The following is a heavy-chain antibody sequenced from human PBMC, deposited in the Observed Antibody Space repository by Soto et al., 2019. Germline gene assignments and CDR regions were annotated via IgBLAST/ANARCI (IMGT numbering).Heavy chain of an antibody. CDR3: ARDCCTAPFDS. J-gene: IGHJ4*02. Sequence: EVQLVESGGGLVQPGGSLRLSCAASGFTFSDYWMHWIRQVPGKGLVWVSHIDSDGSATNYADSVRGRFTISRDNAKNMLYLQMISLRAEDTGVYYCARDCCTAPFDSWGQGTLVTVSS. CDR2: IDSDGSAT. V-gene: IGHV3-74*01. CDR1: GFTFSDYW. D-gene: IGHD2-21*02.